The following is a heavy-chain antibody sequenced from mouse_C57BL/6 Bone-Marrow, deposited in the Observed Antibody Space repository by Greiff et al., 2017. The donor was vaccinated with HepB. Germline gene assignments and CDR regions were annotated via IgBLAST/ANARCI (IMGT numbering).Heavy chain of an antibody. CDR1: GYTFTSYW. J-gene: IGHJ1*03. V-gene: IGHV1-5*01. Sequence: EVQLQQSGTVLARPGASVKMSCKTSGYTFTSYWMHWVKQRPGQGLEWIGAIYPGNSDTSYNQKFKGKAKLTAVTSASTAYMELSSLTNEDSAVYDCTGDSYRDWDWDVGGTGTTVTVSA. CDR3: TGDSYRDWDWDV. CDR2: IYPGNSDT. D-gene: IGHD2-10*01.